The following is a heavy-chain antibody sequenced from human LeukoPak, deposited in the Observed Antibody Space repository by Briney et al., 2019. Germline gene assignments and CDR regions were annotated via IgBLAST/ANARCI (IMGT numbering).Heavy chain of an antibody. V-gene: IGHV3-53*01. CDR1: GFIASSNY. CDR3: ATGGRSGVAFES. J-gene: IGHJ4*02. CDR2: IYSGGST. Sequence: GGSLTLSCTASGFIASSNYMSWVRQAPGKGLEWVSLIYSGGSTYYADSVMGRSTISRDKSNNTLYLQMNSLRAEDTAVYYCATGGRSGVAFESWGAGNLVTVSS. D-gene: IGHD2-15*01.